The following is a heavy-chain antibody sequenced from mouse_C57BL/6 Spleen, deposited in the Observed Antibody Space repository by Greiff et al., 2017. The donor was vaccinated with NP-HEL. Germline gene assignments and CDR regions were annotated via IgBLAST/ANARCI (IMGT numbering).Heavy chain of an antibody. D-gene: IGHD2-4*01. Sequence: VQVVESGPGLVAPSQSLSITCTVSGFSLTSYGVSWVRQPPGKGLEWMGVIWGDGSTNYHSALISRPSISKENSKSQVFVILNSPQTYDTATYYCASMITSWYFDVWGTGTTVTVSS. CDR3: ASMITSWYFDV. CDR2: IWGDGST. V-gene: IGHV2-3*01. J-gene: IGHJ1*03. CDR1: GFSLTSYG.